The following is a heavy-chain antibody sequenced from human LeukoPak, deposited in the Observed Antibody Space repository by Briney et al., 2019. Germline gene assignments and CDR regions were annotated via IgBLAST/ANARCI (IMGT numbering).Heavy chain of an antibody. CDR1: GYTFTGYY. V-gene: IGHV1-2*02. CDR3: AREALLRYCSGGSCYVDY. Sequence: GASVKVSCKSSGYTFTGYYMHWVRQAPGQGLEWMGWINPNSGGTNYAQKLQGRVTMTRDTSISTAYMELSRLRSDDTAVYYCAREALLRYCSGGSCYVDYWGQGTLVTVSS. D-gene: IGHD2-15*01. CDR2: INPNSGGT. J-gene: IGHJ4*02.